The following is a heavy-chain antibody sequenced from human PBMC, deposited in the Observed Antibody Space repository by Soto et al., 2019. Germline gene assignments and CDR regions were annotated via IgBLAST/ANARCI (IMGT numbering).Heavy chain of an antibody. V-gene: IGHV3-53*01. CDR1: GFTISGKKY. J-gene: IGHJ3*01. D-gene: IGHD1-1*01. CDR3: ATWHEREHAYDV. CDR2: LYDIDSS. Sequence: DVQLVESGGGLIQPGESLRLSCGAFGFTISGKKYVAWVRQAPGKGLEWVSALYDIDSSFYADSVKGRFTTSSDSSKTTVYLQMNDLRPDDTAVYYCATWHEREHAYDVWGLGTTVTVSS.